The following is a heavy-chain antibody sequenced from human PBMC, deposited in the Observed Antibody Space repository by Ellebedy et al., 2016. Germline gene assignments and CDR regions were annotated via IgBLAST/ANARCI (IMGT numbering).Heavy chain of an antibody. CDR3: AGGPSTVTSVYGMDV. J-gene: IGHJ6*02. D-gene: IGHD4-17*01. Sequence: SQTLSLTXAVSGGSFSGYYWSWIRPPPGKGLEWIGEINHSGSTNYNPSLKSRVTISVDTSKNQFSLKLSSVTAADTAVYYCAGGPSTVTSVYGMDVWGQGTTVAVSS. CDR2: INHSGST. V-gene: IGHV4-34*01. CDR1: GGSFSGYY.